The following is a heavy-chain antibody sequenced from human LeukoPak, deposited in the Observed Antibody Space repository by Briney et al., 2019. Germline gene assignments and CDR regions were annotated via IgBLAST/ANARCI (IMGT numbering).Heavy chain of an antibody. J-gene: IGHJ4*02. CDR2: ISGSGGST. CDR3: AKDRLYKTWRYFDY. D-gene: IGHD1-14*01. CDR1: GFTFDDYG. V-gene: IGHV3-23*01. Sequence: GGSLRLSCAASGFTFDDYGMSWVRQAPGKGLEWVSAISGSGGSTYYADSVKGRFTISRDNSKNTLYLQMNSLRAEDTAVYYCAKDRLYKTWRYFDYWGQGTLVTVSS.